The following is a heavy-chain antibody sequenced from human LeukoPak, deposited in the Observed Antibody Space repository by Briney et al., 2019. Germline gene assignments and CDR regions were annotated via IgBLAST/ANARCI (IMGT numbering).Heavy chain of an antibody. CDR2: ISDSGDNK. CDR1: GFSFSTYP. CDR3: ARFAVHRRITVAGQFGLDY. Sequence: PGGSLRLSCAASGFSFSTYPMSWVRQAPGKGLDWVSAISDSGDNKQYADSVKGRFTISRDNSKNTLYLQMNNLRVEDTAVYYCARFAVHRRITVAGQFGLDYWGQGTLVSLSS. J-gene: IGHJ4*02. V-gene: IGHV3-23*01. D-gene: IGHD6-19*01.